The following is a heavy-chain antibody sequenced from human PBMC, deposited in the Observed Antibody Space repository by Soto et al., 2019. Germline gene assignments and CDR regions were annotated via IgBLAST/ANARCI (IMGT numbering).Heavy chain of an antibody. V-gene: IGHV4-31*03. CDR3: ARDLLMTTVTSYYYYGMDV. J-gene: IGHJ6*02. CDR1: GGSISSGGYY. D-gene: IGHD4-17*01. Sequence: PSETLSLTCTVSGGSISSGGYYWSWIRQHPGQGLEWIGYIYYSGSTYYNPSLKSRVTISVDTSKNQFSLKLSSVTAADTAVYYCARDLLMTTVTSYYYYGMDVWGQGTTVTVSS. CDR2: IYYSGST.